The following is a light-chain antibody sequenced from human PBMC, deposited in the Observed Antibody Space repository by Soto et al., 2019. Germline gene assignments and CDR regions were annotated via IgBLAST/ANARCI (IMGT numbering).Light chain of an antibody. CDR2: AAS. J-gene: IGKJ2*01. V-gene: IGKV1D-12*01. CDR1: QAIGGW. Sequence: DIQMTQSPSSVSASVGDRVTITCRASQAIGGWLAWYQQKPGKVPKLLIYAASSLQSGVSSRFSGRGSGTDFTLTISSLQPEDFATYYCQQTNSFPYTFGQGTKLEIK. CDR3: QQTNSFPYT.